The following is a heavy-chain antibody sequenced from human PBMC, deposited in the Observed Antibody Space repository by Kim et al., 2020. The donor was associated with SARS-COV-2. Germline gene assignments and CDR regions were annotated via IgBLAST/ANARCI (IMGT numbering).Heavy chain of an antibody. J-gene: IGHJ4*02. V-gene: IGHV2-70*11. CDR1: GFSLSSSGMC. D-gene: IGHD2-2*01. Sequence: SGPTLVNPTQTLTLTCTFSGFSLSSSGMCVSWIRQPPGKALEWLARIDWDDDKYYSTSLKTRLTISKDTSKNQVVLTMTNMDPVDTATYYCARIRCYCSSIRCQAAYFGYWGQGTLVTVSS. CDR2: IDWDDDK. CDR3: ARIRCYCSSIRCQAAYFGY.